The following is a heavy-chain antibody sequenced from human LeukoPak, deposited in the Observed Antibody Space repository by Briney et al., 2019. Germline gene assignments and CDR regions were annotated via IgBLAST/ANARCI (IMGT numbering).Heavy chain of an antibody. Sequence: SETLSLTCTVSGGSISSYYWSWIRQPPGKGLEWIGYIHYSGSTYYNPSLKSRVTISVDTSKNQFSLKLSSVTAADTAVYYCARLFLYSGWYPFYFDYWGQGTLVTVSS. CDR3: ARLFLYSGWYPFYFDY. V-gene: IGHV4-59*04. D-gene: IGHD6-19*01. J-gene: IGHJ4*02. CDR1: GGSISSYY. CDR2: IHYSGST.